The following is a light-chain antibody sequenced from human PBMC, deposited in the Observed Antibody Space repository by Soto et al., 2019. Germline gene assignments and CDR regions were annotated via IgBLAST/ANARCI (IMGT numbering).Light chain of an antibody. V-gene: IGKV3-11*01. J-gene: IGKJ5*01. Sequence: EIVLTQSPATLSLSPGERATLSCRASQSVRRYLAWYQQKPGQAPRLLIYDASTRATGIPARFSGSGSETDFTLTITSLGPEDFAVYYCQQRNNWPPITFGQGTRL. CDR3: QQRNNWPPIT. CDR2: DAS. CDR1: QSVRRY.